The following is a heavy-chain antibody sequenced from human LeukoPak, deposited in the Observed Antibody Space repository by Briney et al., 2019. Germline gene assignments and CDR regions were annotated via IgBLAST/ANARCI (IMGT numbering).Heavy chain of an antibody. V-gene: IGHV1-8*01. Sequence: ASVKVSCKASGYTFTSYDINWVRQATGQGLEWMGWMNPNSGNTGYAQKFQGRVTMTRNTSISTAYMELSGLRSDDTAVYYCARIYGDHVTLDYWGQGTLVTVSS. CDR1: GYTFTSYD. CDR3: ARIYGDHVTLDY. CDR2: MNPNSGNT. J-gene: IGHJ4*02. D-gene: IGHD4-17*01.